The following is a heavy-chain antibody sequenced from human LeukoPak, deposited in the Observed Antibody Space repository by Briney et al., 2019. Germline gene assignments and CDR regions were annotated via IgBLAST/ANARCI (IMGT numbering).Heavy chain of an antibody. D-gene: IGHD2-21*01. CDR3: ARGGFPPKFYGIDL. V-gene: IGHV3-30*04. J-gene: IGHJ6*02. Sequence: PGGSLRLSCAASGFTFSSHAMHWVRQAPGRGLKWVAVISFDGSNKYYAVSVKGRFTISRDNSKNTLYLQMNSLSAEDTAVYYCARGGFPPKFYGIDLWGHGTTVTVAS. CDR2: ISFDGSNK. CDR1: GFTFSSHA.